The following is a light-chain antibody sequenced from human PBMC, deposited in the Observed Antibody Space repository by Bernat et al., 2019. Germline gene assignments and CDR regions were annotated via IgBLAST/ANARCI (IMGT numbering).Light chain of an antibody. J-gene: IGKJ4*01. CDR1: QDISKY. CDR2: GAS. CDR3: QQYDRYPLT. Sequence: IRMTQSPSSFSASVGDRVTITCRATQDISKYLAWFQQKPGKAPKSLIYGASTLHSGVPSRFSGSGSGTDFTLTISSLQPDDLATYYCQQYDRYPLTFGGGTKVEVK. V-gene: IGKV1-16*01.